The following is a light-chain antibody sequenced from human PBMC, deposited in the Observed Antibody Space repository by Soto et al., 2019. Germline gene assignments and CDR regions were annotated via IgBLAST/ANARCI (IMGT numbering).Light chain of an antibody. CDR2: WAS. J-gene: IGKJ2*01. V-gene: IGKV4-1*01. Sequence: DIVMTQSPDSLVVSLGELATINCKSSQSVLYSSNNKNYLGWYQQKPGQTPKLLIYWASTRDSGVPDRFSGSGSGTDFTLTISSLQAEDVAVYYCQQYYSPPYTFGQGTRLEIK. CDR3: QQYYSPPYT. CDR1: QSVLYSSNNKNY.